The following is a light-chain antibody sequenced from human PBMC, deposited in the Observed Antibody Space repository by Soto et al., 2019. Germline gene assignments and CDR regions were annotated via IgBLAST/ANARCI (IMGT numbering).Light chain of an antibody. Sequence: EIGMTQCHFNVFASVGAMVTVTCRASQGVRGCVAREPQKPGEAPKLLIYDASTLQSGVPSRFSDSGYGTVLTLKISRLQTEDGATYDGQPHNSYTISLGQGTRLEIK. CDR1: QGVRGC. V-gene: IGKV1-5*01. CDR2: DAS. CDR3: QPHNSYTIS. J-gene: IGKJ5*01.